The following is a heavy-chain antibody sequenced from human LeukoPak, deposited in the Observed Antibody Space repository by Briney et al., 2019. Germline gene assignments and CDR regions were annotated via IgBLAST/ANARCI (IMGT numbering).Heavy chain of an antibody. CDR2: INHSGST. D-gene: IGHD3-16*01. V-gene: IGHV4-34*01. CDR1: GGSFSGYY. J-gene: IGHJ3*02. CDR3: ARALGRGRDAFDI. Sequence: SETLSLTCAVYGGSFSGYYWSWIRQPPGKGLEWIGEINHSGSTNYNPSLKSRVTISVDTSKNQSSLKLSSVTAADTAVYYCARALGRGRDAFDIWGQGTMVTVSS.